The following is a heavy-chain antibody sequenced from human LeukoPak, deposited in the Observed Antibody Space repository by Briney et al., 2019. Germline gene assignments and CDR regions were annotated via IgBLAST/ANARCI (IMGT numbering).Heavy chain of an antibody. CDR1: GFTVSSND. Sequence: GGSLRLSCAASGFTVSSNDMSWVRQAPGKGLEWVSLIYSGGSPFYADSVKGRFIISRDSSKNTMYLQMNSLRTEDTAVYYCARDLNYWGQGTLVTVSS. V-gene: IGHV3-53*01. CDR2: IYSGGSP. J-gene: IGHJ4*02. CDR3: ARDLNY.